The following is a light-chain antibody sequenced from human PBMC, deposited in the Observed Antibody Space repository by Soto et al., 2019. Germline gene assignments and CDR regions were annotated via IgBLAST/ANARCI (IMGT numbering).Light chain of an antibody. CDR3: QQYYSTLT. CDR1: QNVLYSSNNKNY. V-gene: IGKV4-1*01. Sequence: DIVMTQSPDSLAVSLGERATINCKSSQNVLYSSNNKNYLAWYQQKPGQPPKLLIHWASTRESGVPDRFSGSGSGTDFTLTISSLQAEDVAVYYCQQYYSTLTFGGGTKVEIK. CDR2: WAS. J-gene: IGKJ4*01.